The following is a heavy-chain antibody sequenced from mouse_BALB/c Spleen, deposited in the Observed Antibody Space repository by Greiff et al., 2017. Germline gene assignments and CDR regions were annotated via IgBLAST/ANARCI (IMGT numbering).Heavy chain of an antibody. D-gene: IGHD1-1*01. J-gene: IGHJ1*01. V-gene: IGHV1-37*01. CDR3: GRSLYYYGSSYWYFDV. Sequence: VQLKQSGPELVKPGASVKISCKASGYSFTGYFMNWVKQSHGKSLEWIGRINPYNGDTFYNQKFKGKATLTVDKSSSTAHMELLSLTSEDSAVYYCGRSLYYYGSSYWYFDVWGAGTTVTVSS. CDR1: GYSFTGYF. CDR2: INPYNGDT.